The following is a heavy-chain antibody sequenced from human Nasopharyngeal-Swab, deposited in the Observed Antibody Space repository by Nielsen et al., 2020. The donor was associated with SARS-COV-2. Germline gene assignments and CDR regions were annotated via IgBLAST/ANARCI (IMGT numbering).Heavy chain of an antibody. CDR1: GGSFSGYY. D-gene: IGHD3-3*01. CDR2: INHSGST. CDR3: ARGWHDFWSGYFSNGMDV. V-gene: IGHV4-34*01. Sequence: SETLSLTCAVYGGSFSGYYWSWIRQPPGKGLEWIGEINHSGSTNYNPSLKSRVTISVDTSKNQFSLKLSSVTAADTAVYYCARGWHDFWSGYFSNGMDVWGQGTTVTVSS. J-gene: IGHJ6*02.